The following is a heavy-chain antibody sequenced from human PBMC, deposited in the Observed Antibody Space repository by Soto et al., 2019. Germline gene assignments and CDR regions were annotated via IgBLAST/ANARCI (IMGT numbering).Heavy chain of an antibody. CDR2: IDWDDDK. CDR3: ARTAGYYRGRHFDN. J-gene: IGHJ4*02. V-gene: IGHV2-70*04. D-gene: IGHD2-15*01. CDR1: GFSLSTAGMR. Sequence: SGPTLVNPTQTLTLTCTFSGFSLSTAGMRVSWIRQPPGKALDWLARIDWDDDKFYSTSLKTRLTISKDTSKNRVVLTMTNMGPGDTATYYCARTAGYYRGRHFDNWGQGILVTVSS.